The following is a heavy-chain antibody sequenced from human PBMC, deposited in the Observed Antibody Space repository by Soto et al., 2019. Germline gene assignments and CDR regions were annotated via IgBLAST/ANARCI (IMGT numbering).Heavy chain of an antibody. CDR1: GGTFNNHV. Sequence: QVHLVQSGAEVKKPGSSVKVSCKASGGTFNNHVFNWVRQAPGQGLEWMGGIIPIIGTPNHAQKFQGRVTISADKSTRTVYLDLSSLRSEDTAVYYCTRDLEFRDGNISHLDYWGQGTLVTVSS. V-gene: IGHV1-69*06. J-gene: IGHJ4*02. CDR2: IIPIIGTP. CDR3: TRDLEFRDGNISHLDY. D-gene: IGHD3-10*01.